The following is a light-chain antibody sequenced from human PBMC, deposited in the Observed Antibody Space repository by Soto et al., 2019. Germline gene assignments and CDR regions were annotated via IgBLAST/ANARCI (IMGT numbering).Light chain of an antibody. CDR1: QSVSSY. J-gene: IGKJ2*01. Sequence: EIVLTQSPATLSLSPGERATLSCRASQSVSSYLAWYQQKPGQAPRLLIYDASNRATGVPARFSGSGSGTDFTLTLSSLEPEDFAVYYCQQRNSWPPYTFGQGTKVEIK. V-gene: IGKV3-11*01. CDR2: DAS. CDR3: QQRNSWPPYT.